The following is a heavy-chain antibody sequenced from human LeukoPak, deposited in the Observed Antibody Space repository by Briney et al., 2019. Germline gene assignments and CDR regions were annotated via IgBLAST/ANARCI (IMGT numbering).Heavy chain of an antibody. CDR1: GYTFITYY. V-gene: IGHV1-46*01. CDR3: ARDIPTNYDSSGNHNLHFDL. J-gene: IGHJ2*01. Sequence: ASVKVSCKASGYTFITYYMHWLRQAPGQGLEWMGIINPGGGSTSYAQKFQGRVTMTRDTSTSTVYMELSSLRSEDTAVYYCARDIPTNYDSSGNHNLHFDLWGRGTLVTVSS. CDR2: INPGGGST. D-gene: IGHD3-22*01.